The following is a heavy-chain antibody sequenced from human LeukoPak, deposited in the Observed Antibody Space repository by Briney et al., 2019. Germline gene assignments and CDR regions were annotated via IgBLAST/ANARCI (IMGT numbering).Heavy chain of an antibody. CDR3: ASQFWWAAVVGPALDC. Sequence: GGSLRLSCAASGFTFSNYWMSWVRQAPGKGLEWVANIKEDGSEIYYVDSVKGRFTISRDNAKNSLYLQMSSLRAEDAAVYYCASQFWWAAVVGPALDCWGQGSLVTVSS. CDR2: IKEDGSEI. V-gene: IGHV3-7*05. CDR1: GFTFSNYW. D-gene: IGHD2-21*01. J-gene: IGHJ4*02.